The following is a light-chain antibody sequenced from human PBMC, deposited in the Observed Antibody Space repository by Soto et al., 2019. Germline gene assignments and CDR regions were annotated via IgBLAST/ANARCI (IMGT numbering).Light chain of an antibody. J-gene: IGKJ2*01. V-gene: IGKV1-5*01. CDR1: QSISSW. Sequence: DIQMTQSPSTLSASVGDRVTITCWASQSISSWLAWYQQKPGKAPKLLIYDASSLESRVPSRFSGSGSGTEFTLTISSLQPDDFATYYCQQYNSYRYTFGQGTKLEIK. CDR3: QQYNSYRYT. CDR2: DAS.